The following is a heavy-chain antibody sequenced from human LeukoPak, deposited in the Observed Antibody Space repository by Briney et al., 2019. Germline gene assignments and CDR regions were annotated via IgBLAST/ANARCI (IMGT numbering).Heavy chain of an antibody. CDR1: GFTFSSYS. D-gene: IGHD2-2*01. V-gene: IGHV3-48*01. J-gene: IGHJ4*02. CDR2: ISSSSSTI. Sequence: GGSLRLSCAASGFTFSSYSMNWVRQAPGKGLEWVSYISSSSSTIYYADSVKGRFTISRDNAKNSLYLQMNSLRAEDTAVYYCARGGQILDLPGSSTSATPFDYWGQGTLVTVSS. CDR3: ARGGQILDLPGSSTSATPFDY.